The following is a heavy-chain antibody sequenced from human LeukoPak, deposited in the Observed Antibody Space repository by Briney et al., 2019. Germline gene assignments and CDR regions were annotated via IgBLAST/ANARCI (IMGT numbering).Heavy chain of an antibody. J-gene: IGHJ4*02. CDR3: ARDFFGVIAAAGGSFYFDY. V-gene: IGHV3-21*01. Sequence: PGGSLRLSCAASGFTFSSYSMNWVRQAPGKGLEWVSSISSSSSYIYYADSVKGRFTISRDNAKNSLYLQMNSLRAEDTAVYYCARDFFGVIAAAGGSFYFDYWGQGTLVTVSS. CDR2: ISSSSSYI. CDR1: GFTFSSYS. D-gene: IGHD6-13*01.